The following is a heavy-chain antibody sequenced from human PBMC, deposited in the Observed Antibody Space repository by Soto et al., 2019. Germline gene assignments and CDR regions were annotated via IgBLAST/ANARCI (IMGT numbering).Heavy chain of an antibody. D-gene: IGHD3-3*01. Sequence: PGGSLRLSCAAAGFTFSSYWMSWVRQAPGKGLEWVANIKPDGSEKWYVDSVKGRFTISRDNAKNSLSLQMNSLRAEDTALYYCARRFSKIEGFDYWGQGALVTVSS. J-gene: IGHJ4*02. CDR2: IKPDGSEK. CDR3: ARRFSKIEGFDY. V-gene: IGHV3-7*04. CDR1: GFTFSSYW.